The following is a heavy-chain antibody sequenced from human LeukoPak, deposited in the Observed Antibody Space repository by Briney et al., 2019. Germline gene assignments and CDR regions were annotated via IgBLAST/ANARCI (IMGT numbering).Heavy chain of an antibody. V-gene: IGHV4-34*01. D-gene: IGHD3-10*01. CDR1: GGSFSGYY. J-gene: IGHJ5*02. Sequence: PSETLSLTCAVYGGSFSGYYWSWIRQPPGKGLEWIGEINHSGSTNYNPSLKSRVTISVDTSKNQFSLKLSSVTAADTAVYYCARGPAVPRRSPIWFRDSWGNWFDPWGQGTLVTVSS. CDR3: ARGPAVPRRSPIWFRDSWGNWFDP. CDR2: INHSGST.